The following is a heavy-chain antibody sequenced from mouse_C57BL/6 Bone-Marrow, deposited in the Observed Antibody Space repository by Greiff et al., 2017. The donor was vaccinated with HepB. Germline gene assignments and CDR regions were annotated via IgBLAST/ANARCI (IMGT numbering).Heavy chain of an antibody. D-gene: IGHD1-1*01. CDR1: GYTFTDHI. CDR3: ARCYYGSPYYYAMDY. CDR2: IYPVSGET. J-gene: IGHJ4*01. V-gene: IGHV1-11*01. Sequence: QVQLQQSGAELASPGASVTLSCKASGYTFTDHIMNWVKKRPGQGLEWIGRIYPVSGETNYNQKFMGKATFSVDRSSSTAYMQLQSLTSEDSAVYYCARCYYGSPYYYAMDYWGQGTSVTVSS.